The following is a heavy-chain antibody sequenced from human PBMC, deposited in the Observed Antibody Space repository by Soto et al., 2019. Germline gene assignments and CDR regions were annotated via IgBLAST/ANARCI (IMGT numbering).Heavy chain of an antibody. D-gene: IGHD4-4*01. V-gene: IGHV4-39*01. Sequence: SETLSLTCTVSGGSISSSSYYWGWIRQPPGKGLEWIGSIYYSGSTYYSPSLKSRVTISVDTSKNQFSLKLSSVTAADTAVYYCARRLQGIDYGGQGTLVTVSS. CDR3: ARRLQGIDY. CDR1: GGSISSSSYY. J-gene: IGHJ4*02. CDR2: IYYSGST.